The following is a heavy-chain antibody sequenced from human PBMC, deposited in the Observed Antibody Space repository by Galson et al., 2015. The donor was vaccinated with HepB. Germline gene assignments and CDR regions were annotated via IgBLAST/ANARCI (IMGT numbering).Heavy chain of an antibody. CDR3: ARFVRDIINAFDI. CDR2: INADNGHT. D-gene: IGHD3-10*01. Sequence: SVKVSCKASGYTFSSHGMHWVRQAPGQKLEWMGWINADNGHTEYSQKFQGRVTITRDTSASTAYMELSSLRSEDTAVYYCARFVRDIINAFDIWGQGTMVTVSS. V-gene: IGHV1-3*01. J-gene: IGHJ3*02. CDR1: GYTFSSHG.